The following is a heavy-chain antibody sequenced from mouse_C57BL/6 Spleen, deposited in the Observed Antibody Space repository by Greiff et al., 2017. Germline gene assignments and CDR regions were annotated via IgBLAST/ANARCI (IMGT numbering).Heavy chain of an antibody. Sequence: EVHLVESGGGLVKPGGSLKLSCAASGFTFSDYGMHWVRQAPEKGLEWVAYISSGSSTIYYADTVKGRFTISRDNTKNTLFLQKTSLRSEDTAMYYYARRTSYYDYVPFGYWGQGTTLTVSS. CDR1: GFTFSDYG. J-gene: IGHJ2*01. D-gene: IGHD2-4*01. CDR3: ARRTSYYDYVPFGY. CDR2: ISSGSSTI. V-gene: IGHV5-17*01.